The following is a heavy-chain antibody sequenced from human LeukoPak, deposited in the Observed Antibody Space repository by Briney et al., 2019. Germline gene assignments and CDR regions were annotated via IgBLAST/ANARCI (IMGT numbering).Heavy chain of an antibody. V-gene: IGHV3-21*01. CDR3: ARVGYCSSTSCYAFPYYYHYGMDV. J-gene: IGHJ6*02. CDR2: ISSSSSSI. D-gene: IGHD2-2*01. Sequence: GGSLRLSCAASGFTFSSYSMSWVRQAPGKGLEWVSSISSSSSSIYYADSVKGRFTISRDNAKNSLYLQMNSLRAEDTAVYYCARVGYCSSTSCYAFPYYYHYGMDVWGQGTTVTVSS. CDR1: GFTFSSYS.